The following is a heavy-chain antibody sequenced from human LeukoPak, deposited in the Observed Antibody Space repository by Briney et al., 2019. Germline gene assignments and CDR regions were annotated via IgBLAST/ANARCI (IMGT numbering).Heavy chain of an antibody. CDR3: TKDRGVWAFDI. V-gene: IGHV3-30-3*01. J-gene: IGHJ3*02. Sequence: GGSLRLSCAASGITLSSYDMHWVRQAPGKALEWVAVISYDGSNKDYADSVKGRFTISRDNSKNTLDLQMNSLRAEDTAVYYCTKDRGVWAFDIWGQGTMVTVSS. CDR2: ISYDGSNK. CDR1: GITLSSYD. D-gene: IGHD3-10*01.